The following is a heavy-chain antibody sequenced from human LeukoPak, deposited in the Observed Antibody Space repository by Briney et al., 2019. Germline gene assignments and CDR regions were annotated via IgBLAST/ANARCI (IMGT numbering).Heavy chain of an antibody. D-gene: IGHD3-22*01. J-gene: IGHJ2*01. CDR1: GFTLSSYG. CDR2: IWYDGSNK. V-gene: IGHV3-33*01. Sequence: GGSLGLSCAASGFTLSSYGMHWVRQAPGKGLEWVAVIWYDGSNKYYADSVKGRFTISRDNSKNTLYLQMNSLRAEDTAVYYCARDYYDSSVVLYWYFDLWGRGTLVTVSS. CDR3: ARDYYDSSVVLYWYFDL.